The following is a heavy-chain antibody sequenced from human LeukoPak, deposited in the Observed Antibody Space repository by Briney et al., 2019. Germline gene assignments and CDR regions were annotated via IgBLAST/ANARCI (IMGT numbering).Heavy chain of an antibody. J-gene: IGHJ5*02. CDR2: IHYSGST. V-gene: IGHV4-61*01. CDR1: GGSVSSNSYY. D-gene: IGHD3-10*01. CDR3: ARDFNYYGSGSFWFDP. Sequence: SETLSLTCTVSGGSVSSNSYYWSWIRQPPGKGLEWIGYIHYSGSTNYNPSLKSRVTISIDTSKNQFSLNLSSVTAADTAVYYCARDFNYYGSGSFWFDPRGQGTLVTVSS.